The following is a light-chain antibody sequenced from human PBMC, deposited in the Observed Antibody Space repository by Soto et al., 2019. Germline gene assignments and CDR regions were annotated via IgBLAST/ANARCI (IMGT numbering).Light chain of an antibody. Sequence: EIVMTQSPATLSVSPGERATLSCRASQSVSSNLAWYQQTPGQAPRLLIYGASNRATGIPARISGSVSGTEFTLTIGSLQSEDFAVYYCQQYYSWLRTTCGQGTRLEIK. J-gene: IGKJ5*01. CDR2: GAS. V-gene: IGKV3-15*01. CDR1: QSVSSN. CDR3: QQYYSWLRTT.